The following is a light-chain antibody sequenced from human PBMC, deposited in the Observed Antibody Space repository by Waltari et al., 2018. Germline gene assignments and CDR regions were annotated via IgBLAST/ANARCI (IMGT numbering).Light chain of an antibody. CDR2: EAS. CDR1: QYISNY. V-gene: IGKV1-8*01. Sequence: AFRMTQPPSSLSAPSGDIVTITCRATQYISNYLACFQQRPGKAPKLLIYEASTLQRGVPSRFSGSGSGTDFTLTITSLQSDDFATYYCQQYFNYPRTFGQGTRVEIE. CDR3: QQYFNYPRT. J-gene: IGKJ1*01.